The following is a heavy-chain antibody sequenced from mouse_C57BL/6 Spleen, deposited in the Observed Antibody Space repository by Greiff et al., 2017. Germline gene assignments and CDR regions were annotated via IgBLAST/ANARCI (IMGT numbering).Heavy chain of an antibody. CDR2: IYPRSGNT. J-gene: IGHJ4*01. D-gene: IGHD1-1*01. CDR1: GYTFTSYG. CDR3: ARFTKRDAMDY. Sequence: VQLQQSGAELARPGASVKLSCTASGYTFTSYGISWVKQRTGQGLEWIGEIYPRSGNTYYNEKFKGKATLTADKSSSTAYMELRSLTSEDSAVYFCARFTKRDAMDYWGQGTSVTVSS. V-gene: IGHV1-81*01.